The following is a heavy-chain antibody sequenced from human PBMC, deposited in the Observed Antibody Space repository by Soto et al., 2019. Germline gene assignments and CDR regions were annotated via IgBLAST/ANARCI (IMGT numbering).Heavy chain of an antibody. CDR2: IYYSGST. V-gene: IGHV4-59*13. CDR3: ARDQYHFWSGYYTGYYYGMDV. Sequence: SETLSLTCTVSGGSISSYYWSWIRQPPGKGLEWIGYIYYSGSTNYNPSLKSRVTISVDTSKNQFSLKLSSVTAADTAVYYCARDQYHFWSGYYTGYYYGMDVWGQGTTVTVCS. J-gene: IGHJ6*01. CDR1: GGSISSYY. D-gene: IGHD3-3*02.